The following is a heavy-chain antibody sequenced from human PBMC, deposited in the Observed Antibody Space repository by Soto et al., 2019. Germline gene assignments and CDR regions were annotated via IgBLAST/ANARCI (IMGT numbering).Heavy chain of an antibody. D-gene: IGHD3-22*01. V-gene: IGHV3-53*01. J-gene: IGHJ3*02. CDR3: ANLNTMIGDSDAFDI. CDR1: GFTVSSNY. CDR2: FYSGCST. Sequence: GGSLRLSCAASGFTVSSNYMSWVRQAPGKGLERVSVFYSGCSTYYADSVNGRFTISRDNSKNTLYLQMNSLRAEDTAVYYCANLNTMIGDSDAFDIWGQGTMVTVSS.